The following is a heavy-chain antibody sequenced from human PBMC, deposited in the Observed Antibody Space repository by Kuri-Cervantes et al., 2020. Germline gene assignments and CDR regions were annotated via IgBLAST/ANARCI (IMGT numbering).Heavy chain of an antibody. CDR1: GFSFSNYG. Sequence: GESLKISCASSGFSFSNYGMHWVRQDPGKGLEWVAFIQSDGSEIYYGDSVKGRFTTSRDNSKKTVYLQMISLRAEDTAVYYCARELSSSAIHGFDPRGQGTLVTVSS. CDR3: ARELSSSAIHGFDP. D-gene: IGHD2-2*01. V-gene: IGHV3-30*02. J-gene: IGHJ5*02. CDR2: IQSDGSEI.